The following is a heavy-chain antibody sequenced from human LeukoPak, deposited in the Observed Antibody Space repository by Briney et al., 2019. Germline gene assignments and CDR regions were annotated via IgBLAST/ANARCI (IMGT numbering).Heavy chain of an antibody. CDR2: ISGSGGST. CDR1: GFTFSSYA. Sequence: PGGSLRLSCAVSGFTFSSYAMSWVRQAPGKGLEWVSAISGSGGSTYYADSVKGRFTISRDNSKNTLYLQMNSLRAEDTAVYYCARDEYSSGWYWFDPWGQGTLVTVSS. V-gene: IGHV3-23*01. J-gene: IGHJ5*02. CDR3: ARDEYSSGWYWFDP. D-gene: IGHD6-19*01.